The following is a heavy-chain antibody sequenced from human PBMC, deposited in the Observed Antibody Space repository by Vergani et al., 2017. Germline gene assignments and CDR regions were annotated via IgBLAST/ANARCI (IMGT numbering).Heavy chain of an antibody. Sequence: QVQLVQSGAEVKKPGASVKVSCKVSGYTLTELSMHWVRQAPGKGLEWMGGFDPEDGETIYEQKFQGRVTMNEDTSTDTAYMELSSLRSEDTAVYYCATGKQWLKDYYYYGMDVWGQGTTVTVSS. D-gene: IGHD6-19*01. J-gene: IGHJ6*02. CDR1: GYTLTELS. CDR3: ATGKQWLKDYYYYGMDV. CDR2: FDPEDGET. V-gene: IGHV1-24*01.